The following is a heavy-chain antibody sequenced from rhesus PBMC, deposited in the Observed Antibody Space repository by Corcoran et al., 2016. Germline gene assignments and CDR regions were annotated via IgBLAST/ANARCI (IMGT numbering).Heavy chain of an antibody. CDR1: GYTFTDYY. V-gene: IGHV1-111*02. CDR2: VTPEEGEE. Sequence: EVQLVQSGAEVKKPGASVKISCKASGYTFTDYYLHWVRQAPGKGLEGRGGVTPEEGEEINAKRCKRECTITAETSTNKAYRGLSSRGSEDTAVYDCATGKGGVSLWGQGVLVTVSS. J-gene: IGHJ4*01. CDR3: ATGKGGVSL. D-gene: IGHD2-39*01.